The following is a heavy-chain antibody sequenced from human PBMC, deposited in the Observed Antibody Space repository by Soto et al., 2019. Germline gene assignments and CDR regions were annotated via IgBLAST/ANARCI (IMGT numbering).Heavy chain of an antibody. V-gene: IGHV4-59*12. Sequence: LSLTCNVSGASIYTYYWNWIRQSPGKGLEWIGYISDGGSTNYNPSLKSRVTMSVDTSKNQFSLKLSSVTAADTAVYYCARDIGYYYDSSGYSDCWGQGTLVTVSS. CDR2: ISDGGST. D-gene: IGHD3-22*01. CDR3: ARDIGYYYDSSGYSDC. CDR1: GASIYTYY. J-gene: IGHJ4*02.